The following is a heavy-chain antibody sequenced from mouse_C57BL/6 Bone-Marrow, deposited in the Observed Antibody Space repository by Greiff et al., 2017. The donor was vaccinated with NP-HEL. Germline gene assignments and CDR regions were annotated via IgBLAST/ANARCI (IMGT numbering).Heavy chain of an antibody. CDR3: ARVDYAMDY. J-gene: IGHJ4*01. CDR1: GFTFSSYT. V-gene: IGHV5-9*01. CDR2: ISGGGGNP. Sequence: EVMLVESGGGLVKPGGSLKLSCAASGFTFSSYTMSWVRQTPEKRLEWVATISGGGGNPYYPDSVKGRFTISRDNAKNTLYLQMSSLRSEDTALYYCARVDYAMDYWGQGTSVTVSS.